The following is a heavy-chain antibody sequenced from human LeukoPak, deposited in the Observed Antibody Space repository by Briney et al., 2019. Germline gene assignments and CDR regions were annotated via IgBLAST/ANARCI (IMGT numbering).Heavy chain of an antibody. CDR1: GYTLTELS. J-gene: IGHJ4*02. CDR3: ATGWYSGRQFDY. D-gene: IGHD1-26*01. Sequence: ASVKVSCKVSGYTLTELSMHWVRQAPGKGLEGMGGFDPEDGETIYAQKFQGRVTMTEDTSTDTAYMELSSLRSEDTAVYYCATGWYSGRQFDYWGQGTLVTVSS. CDR2: FDPEDGET. V-gene: IGHV1-24*01.